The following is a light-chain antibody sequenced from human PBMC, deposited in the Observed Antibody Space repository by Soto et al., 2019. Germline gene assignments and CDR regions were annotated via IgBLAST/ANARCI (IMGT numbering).Light chain of an antibody. J-gene: IGKJ1*01. CDR2: GAS. V-gene: IGKV3-20*01. CDR3: QRYGSSGT. Sequence: EIVFTQSPSTLSLSHGERATISCRASQSVSSSLAWYQQKPGQAPRLLIYGASNRANGIPDRLSGSGSVTDFTITISRLEPEDFAVYSCQRYGSSGTFGQGTKVDIK. CDR1: QSVSSS.